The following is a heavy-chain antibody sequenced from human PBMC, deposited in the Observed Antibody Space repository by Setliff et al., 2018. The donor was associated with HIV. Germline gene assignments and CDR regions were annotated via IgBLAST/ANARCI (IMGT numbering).Heavy chain of an antibody. CDR1: GYTFNNYG. J-gene: IGHJ4*02. Sequence: GASVKVSCKASGYTFNNYGISWVRQAPGQGLEWMGWINNHSGYTNYAQNVQGRVTVTMDTSTSTAYMELRSLKSDDTAVYYCARGKTWLRFLDYWGQGTLVTVSS. CDR3: ARGKTWLRFLDY. D-gene: IGHD5-12*01. V-gene: IGHV1-18*01. CDR2: INNHSGYT.